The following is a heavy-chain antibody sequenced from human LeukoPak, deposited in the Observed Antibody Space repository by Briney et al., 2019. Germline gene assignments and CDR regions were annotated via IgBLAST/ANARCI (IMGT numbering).Heavy chain of an antibody. CDR2: ISAYNGNT. CDR1: GYTFTSYG. J-gene: IGHJ4*02. D-gene: IGHD6-13*01. CDR3: ARDLTQYSSSWSSEFDY. V-gene: IGHV1-18*01. Sequence: GASVKVSCKASGYTFTSYGISWVRQAPGQGLEWMGWISAYNGNTNYAQKLQGRVTMTTDTSTSTAYMELRSLKSDDTAVYYCARDLTQYSSSWSSEFDYWGQGTLVTVSS.